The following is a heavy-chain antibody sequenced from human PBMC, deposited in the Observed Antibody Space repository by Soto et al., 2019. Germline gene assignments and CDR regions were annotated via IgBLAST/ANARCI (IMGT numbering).Heavy chain of an antibody. Sequence: QVQLVESGGGVVQPGRSLRLSCAASGFTFSSYGMHWVRQAPGKGLEWVAVISYDGSNKYYADSVKGRFTISRDNSKNTLYLQMNSLRAEDTAVYYCAKGGLRSQDVTADNDYWGQGTLVTVSS. CDR3: AKGGLRSQDVTADNDY. V-gene: IGHV3-30*18. CDR2: ISYDGSNK. J-gene: IGHJ4*02. CDR1: GFTFSSYG. D-gene: IGHD2-21*02.